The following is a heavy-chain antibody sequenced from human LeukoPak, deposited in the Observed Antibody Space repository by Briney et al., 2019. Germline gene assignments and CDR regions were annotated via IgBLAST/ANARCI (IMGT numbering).Heavy chain of an antibody. CDR1: GYTFTGYY. CDR2: INPNSGGT. J-gene: IGHJ3*02. Sequence: ASVKVSCKASGYTFTGYYMHWVRQAPGQGLEWMGWINPNSGGTNYAQKFQGRVTMTEDTSTDTAYMELSSLRSEDTAVYYCATASIHPYYYVLRHAFDIWGQGTMVTVSS. CDR3: ATASIHPYYYVLRHAFDI. V-gene: IGHV1-2*02. D-gene: IGHD3-10*02.